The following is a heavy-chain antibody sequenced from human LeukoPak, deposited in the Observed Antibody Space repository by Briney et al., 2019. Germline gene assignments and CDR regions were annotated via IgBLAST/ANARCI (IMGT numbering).Heavy chain of an antibody. V-gene: IGHV3-30*02. Sequence: GGSLRLSCAASGFTFSAYSMNWVRQAPGKGLEWVAFIRYDGSNKYYADSVKGRFTISRDNSKNTLYLQMNSLRAEDTAVYYCAKPPGITMVRGVIIQTFDYWGQGTLVTVSS. J-gene: IGHJ4*02. CDR2: IRYDGSNK. CDR3: AKPPGITMVRGVIIQTFDY. D-gene: IGHD3-10*01. CDR1: GFTFSAYS.